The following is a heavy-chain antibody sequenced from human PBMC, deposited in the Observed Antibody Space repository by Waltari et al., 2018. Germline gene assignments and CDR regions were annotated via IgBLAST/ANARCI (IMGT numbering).Heavy chain of an antibody. D-gene: IGHD7-27*01. CDR3: ARINWGSIDY. V-gene: IGHV3-7*01. J-gene: IGHJ4*02. CDR2: ITKDGSEK. Sequence: EVQLVESGGGLVQPGGSLRVSCADAGFSFSNYWMSWVRQAPGKGLEWVAKITKDGSEKYYVDSVRGRFTISRDNAKNSLNLQMNSLRAEDTAVYYCARINWGSIDYWGQGTLVTVSS. CDR1: GFSFSNYW.